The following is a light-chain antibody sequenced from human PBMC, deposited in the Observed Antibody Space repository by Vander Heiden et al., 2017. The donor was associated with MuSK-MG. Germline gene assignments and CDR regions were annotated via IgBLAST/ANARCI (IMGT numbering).Light chain of an antibody. CDR3: LQDYSYPRT. J-gene: IGKJ1*01. V-gene: IGKV1-6*01. Sequence: AIQIIQSPSSLSASVGERVTITCQASQDIKNDLGWYQQKPGKAPKLLIYGASKLQGGVPARFSGSGSGTDFTLTISSLQPEDSATYYCLQDYSYPRTFGQGTKVEIK. CDR2: GAS. CDR1: QDIKND.